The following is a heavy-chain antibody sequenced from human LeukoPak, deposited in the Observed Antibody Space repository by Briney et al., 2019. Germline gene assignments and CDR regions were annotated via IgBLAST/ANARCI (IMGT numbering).Heavy chain of an antibody. D-gene: IGHD2-2*02. CDR2: IYYSGST. V-gene: IGHV4-59*01. CDR3: ARGWDFGSAAIPDYYYYYYMDV. J-gene: IGHJ6*03. CDR1: GGSISSYY. Sequence: PSETLSLTCTVSGGSISSYYWSWIRQPPGKGLEWIGYIYYSGSTNYNPSLKSRVTISVDTSENQFSLKLSSVTAADTAVYYCARGWDFGSAAIPDYYYYYYMDVWGKGTTVTVSS.